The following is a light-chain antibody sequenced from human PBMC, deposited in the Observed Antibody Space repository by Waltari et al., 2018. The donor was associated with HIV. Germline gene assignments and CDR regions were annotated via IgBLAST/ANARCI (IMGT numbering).Light chain of an antibody. Sequence: QSALTQPASVSGSPGQSITIPCTGTSSDVGGYQFVSWYQQHPGKAPKLIIYEVSNRPSGVSNRFSGSKSGNTASLTISGLQAEDEADYYCSSYTSSSTLGFGGGTKLTVL. CDR3: SSYTSSSTLG. CDR2: EVS. CDR1: SSDVGGYQF. J-gene: IGLJ2*01. V-gene: IGLV2-14*01.